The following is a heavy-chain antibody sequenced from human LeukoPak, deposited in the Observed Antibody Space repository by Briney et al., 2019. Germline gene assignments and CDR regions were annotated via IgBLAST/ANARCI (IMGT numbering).Heavy chain of an antibody. J-gene: IGHJ4*02. CDR3: ARGGGYCRGGTCYYFDY. V-gene: IGHV4-59*01. Sequence: SETLSLTCTVSGGSISTYYWSWIRQPPGKGLEWIGYIYYSGSTNYNPSLKSRVTISVDTSKNQFSLRLSSVTAADTAVYYCARGGGYCRGGTCYYFDYWGQGTLVTVSS. D-gene: IGHD2-15*01. CDR2: IYYSGST. CDR1: GGSISTYY.